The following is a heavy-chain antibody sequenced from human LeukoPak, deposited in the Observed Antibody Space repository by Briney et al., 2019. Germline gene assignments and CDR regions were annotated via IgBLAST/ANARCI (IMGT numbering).Heavy chain of an antibody. CDR1: GFTFSSYG. Sequence: GGSLRLSCEASGFTFSSYGMHWVRQAPGKGLEWVAVIWHDGSNKYYADSVKGRFTISRDNSKNTLYLQMNSLRAEDTAVYYCARERGSGSPLGMDVWGKGTTVTVSS. CDR3: ARERGSGSPLGMDV. V-gene: IGHV3-33*01. CDR2: IWHDGSNK. D-gene: IGHD3-10*01. J-gene: IGHJ6*04.